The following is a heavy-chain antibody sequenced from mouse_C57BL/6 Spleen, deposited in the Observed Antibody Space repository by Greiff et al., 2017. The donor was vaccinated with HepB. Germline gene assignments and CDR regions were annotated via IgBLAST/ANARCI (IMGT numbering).Heavy chain of an antibody. CDR1: GYTFTDYD. CDR2: IDPETGGT. J-gene: IGHJ3*01. D-gene: IGHD1-1*01. V-gene: IGHV1-15*01. CDR3: TRGGYGRRGFAY. Sequence: LQESGAELVRPGASVTLSCKASGYTFTDYDMHWVKQTPVHGLEWIGAIDPETGGTAYNQKFKGKAILTADKSSSTAYMELRSLTSEDSAVYYCTRGGYGRRGFAYWGQGTLVTVSA.